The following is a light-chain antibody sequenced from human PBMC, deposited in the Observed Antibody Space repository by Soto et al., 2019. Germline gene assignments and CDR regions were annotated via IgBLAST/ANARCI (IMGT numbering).Light chain of an antibody. J-gene: IGKJ3*01. CDR2: DAS. CDR1: QAIATY. CDR3: QQTNSFPPFT. Sequence: DIPMTQSPSSVSASVGDRVTITCRASQAIATYLAWYQQKPGKAPTLLIYDASSLQNGVPSRFSGSGSGTDFTLTISSLQPEDFATYYCQQTNSFPPFTFGPGTRVDIK. V-gene: IGKV1-12*01.